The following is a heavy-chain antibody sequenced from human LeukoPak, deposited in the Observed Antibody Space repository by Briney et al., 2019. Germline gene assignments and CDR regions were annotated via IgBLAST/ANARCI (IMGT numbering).Heavy chain of an antibody. J-gene: IGHJ4*02. D-gene: IGHD2-2*02. CDR3: ARTCSSSSCYMVH. CDR1: GYTLANFG. V-gene: IGHV1-18*01. CDR2: ISVYNGST. Sequence: GASVQVSCKASGYTLANFGITWVRQAPGQGLEWMGWISVYNGSTNYAQNLQGRVTLTTDTSTSTAYMELRSLRSDDTALYYCARTCSSSSCYMVHWGQGTLVTVSS.